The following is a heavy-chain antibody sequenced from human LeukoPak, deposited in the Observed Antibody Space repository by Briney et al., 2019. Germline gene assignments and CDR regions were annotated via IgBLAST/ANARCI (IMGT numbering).Heavy chain of an antibody. CDR2: IIPIFGIA. CDR3: ARDPSYDSSGYYFDY. V-gene: IGHV1-69*04. D-gene: IGHD3-22*01. CDR1: GFTFSSYG. J-gene: IGHJ4*02. Sequence: PGRSLRLSCAASGFTFSSYGMHWVRQAPGKGLEWMGRIIPIFGIANYAQKFQGRVTITADKSTSTAYMELSSLRSEDTAVYYCARDPSYDSSGYYFDYWGQGTLVTVSA.